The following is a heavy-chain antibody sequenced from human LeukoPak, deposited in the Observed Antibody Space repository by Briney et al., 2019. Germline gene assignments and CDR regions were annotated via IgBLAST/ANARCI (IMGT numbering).Heavy chain of an antibody. J-gene: IGHJ4*02. Sequence: SETLSLTCTVSGGSISSGDYYWSWLRQPPGKGLEWLGYNYYSGSTYYNPSLKSPVTISVDTSKNQFSLKLSSVTAADTAVYYCAREDSIAAAAYYWGQGTLVTVSS. D-gene: IGHD6-13*01. CDR1: GGSISSGDYY. CDR3: AREDSIAAAAYY. V-gene: IGHV4-30-4*08. CDR2: NYYSGST.